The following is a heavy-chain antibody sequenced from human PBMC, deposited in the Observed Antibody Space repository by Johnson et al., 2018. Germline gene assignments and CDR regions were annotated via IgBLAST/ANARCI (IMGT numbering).Heavy chain of an antibody. CDR2: ISDSGQHT. CDR1: GFTFSTYV. J-gene: IGHJ1*01. D-gene: IGHD1-20*01. Sequence: VQLVQSGGDLVQPGGSLRLSCAASGFTFSTYVSWVRQAQGLGLEWVSTISDSGQHTFSADSVKGRFTISRDNAKDPVYPQMTTLRAEDTAVYYCAKGLSGKTYFQYWGQGTLVTVSS. V-gene: IGHV3-23*04. CDR3: AKGLSGKTYFQY.